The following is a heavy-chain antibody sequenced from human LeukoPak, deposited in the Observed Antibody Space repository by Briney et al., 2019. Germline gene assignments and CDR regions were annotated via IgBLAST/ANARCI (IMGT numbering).Heavy chain of an antibody. J-gene: IGHJ6*02. D-gene: IGHD3-3*01. CDR1: GYTFTSYY. CDR2: INPSGGST. V-gene: IGHV1-46*01. CDR3: ASSKDYDFWSVAYTRFPYGMDV. Sequence: GASVKVSCKASGYTFTSYYMHWVRQAPGQGLEWMGIINPSGGSTSYAQKFQGRVTMTRDTSTSTVYMELSSLRSEDTAVYYCASSKDYDFWSVAYTRFPYGMDVWGQGTTVTVPS.